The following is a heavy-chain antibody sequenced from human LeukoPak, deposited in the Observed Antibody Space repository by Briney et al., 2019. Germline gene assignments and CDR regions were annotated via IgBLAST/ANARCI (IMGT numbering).Heavy chain of an antibody. D-gene: IGHD5-12*01. V-gene: IGHV4-34*01. J-gene: IGHJ5*02. CDR2: INHSGST. Sequence: SETLSLTCAVYGGSFRGYYWSWIRQPPGKGLEWIGEINHSGSTNYNPALKSRVTISVDTSKIQISMKLSSVTAADTAVYYCARGSGPNMVVATKGSGPYNTNWFDPWGQGTLVTVSS. CDR3: ARGSGPNMVVATKGSGPYNTNWFDP. CDR1: GGSFRGYY.